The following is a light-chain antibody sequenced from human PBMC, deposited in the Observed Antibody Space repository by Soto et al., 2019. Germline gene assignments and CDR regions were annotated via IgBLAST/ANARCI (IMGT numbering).Light chain of an antibody. V-gene: IGKV3D-20*02. Sequence: EIVLPQSPGTLSLSPGERATLSCRASQSVTSSYLAWYQQKPGQAPRLLIYGASSRATGIPDRFSGSGSGKDVTLTISRLEPEDLAVYYCHQRSIWPLTFGGGTRVE. CDR3: HQRSIWPLT. J-gene: IGKJ4*02. CDR1: QSVTSSY. CDR2: GAS.